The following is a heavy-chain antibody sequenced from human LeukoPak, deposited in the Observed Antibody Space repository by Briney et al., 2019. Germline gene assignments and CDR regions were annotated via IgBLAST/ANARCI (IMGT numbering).Heavy chain of an antibody. CDR3: ARDSGYDGNSFDY. V-gene: IGHV4-34*01. J-gene: IGHJ4*02. Sequence: PSETLSLTCAVYGGSFSGYYWSWIRQPPGKGLEWIGEINHSGSTYYNPSLKSRVTISVDRSKNQFSLKLSSVTAADTAVYYCARDSGYDGNSFDYWGQGTLVTVSS. CDR2: INHSGST. CDR1: GGSFSGYY. D-gene: IGHD5-12*01.